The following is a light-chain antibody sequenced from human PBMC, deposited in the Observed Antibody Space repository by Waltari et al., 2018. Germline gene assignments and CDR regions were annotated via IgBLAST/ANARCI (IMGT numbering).Light chain of an antibody. J-gene: IGLJ3*02. Sequence: QSALTQPASVSGSPGQSITISCYGTSSDIGFYTYVSWYQQHPGTAPKLMLYDVSQRPSGVSDRFSGSKSGNTASLTISGLQAEDEADYYCNSYTGSSSWVFGGGTKVTVL. CDR2: DVS. CDR1: SSDIGFYTY. CDR3: NSYTGSSSWV. V-gene: IGLV2-14*01.